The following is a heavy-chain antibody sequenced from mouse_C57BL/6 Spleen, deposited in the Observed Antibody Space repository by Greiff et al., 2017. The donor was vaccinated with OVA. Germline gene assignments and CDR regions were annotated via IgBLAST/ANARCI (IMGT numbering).Heavy chain of an antibody. CDR2: IHPNSGST. D-gene: IGHD1-1*01. Sequence: QVQLQQPGAELVKPGASVKLSCKASGYTFTSYWMHWVKQRPGQGLEWIGMIHPNSGSTNYNEKFKSKATLTVDKSSSTAYMQLSSLTSEDSAVYYCARGITTVVATDYFDYWGQGTTLTVSS. CDR1: GYTFTSYW. V-gene: IGHV1-64*01. J-gene: IGHJ2*01. CDR3: ARGITTVVATDYFDY.